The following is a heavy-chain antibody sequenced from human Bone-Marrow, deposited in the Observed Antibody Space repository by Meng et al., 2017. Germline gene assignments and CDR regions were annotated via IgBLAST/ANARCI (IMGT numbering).Heavy chain of an antibody. D-gene: IGHD4-17*01. CDR2: IYYSGRT. J-gene: IGHJ2*01. V-gene: IGHV4-31*03. Sequence: QVTRTESGPGLLKPSQTLSLTCTVSGGSISSGNHYWSWIGQHPGKGLEYIGYIYYSGRTYYTQYLTSRVIISVDTSKNQFSLRLNSVTAADTAVYYCASLYGDSSVWYLDLWGRDTLVTVSS. CDR3: ASLYGDSSVWYLDL. CDR1: GGSISSGNHY.